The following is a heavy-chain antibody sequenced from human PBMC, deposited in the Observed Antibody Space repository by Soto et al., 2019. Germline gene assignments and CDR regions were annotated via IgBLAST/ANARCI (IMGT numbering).Heavy chain of an antibody. CDR2: INHSRST. J-gene: IGHJ4*02. Sequence: QVQLQQWGAGLLKPSETLSLTCAVYGGSFSGYYWTWIRQPPGTGLEWIGEINHSRSTNYNPSHKSRVTISVDTSKNQFSLKLTSVTAADTAVYYCARDKITGLFDYWGQGTLVTVSS. V-gene: IGHV4-34*01. CDR3: ARDKITGLFDY. D-gene: IGHD2-8*02. CDR1: GGSFSGYY.